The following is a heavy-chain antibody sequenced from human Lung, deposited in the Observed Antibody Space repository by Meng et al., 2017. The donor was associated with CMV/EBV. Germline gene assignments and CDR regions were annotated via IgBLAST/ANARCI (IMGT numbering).Heavy chain of an antibody. CDR2: IYYTGST. D-gene: IGHD5-12*01. Sequence: SETLSLXCAVSGGSISGYYWSWIRQPPGKGLEWIGYIYYTGSTNYNPSLKSRVTISLDTSKNQFSLKLRSVTAADTAVYYCARATGGNGLVAYYYYGLDVWXQGTTVTVSS. V-gene: IGHV4-59*01. CDR1: GGSISGYY. CDR3: ARATGGNGLVAYYYYGLDV. J-gene: IGHJ6*01.